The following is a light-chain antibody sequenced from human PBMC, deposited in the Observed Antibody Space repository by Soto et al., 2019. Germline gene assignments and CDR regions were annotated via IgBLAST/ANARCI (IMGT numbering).Light chain of an antibody. Sequence: SVLTQPPSASGSPGQSVTISCTGSSSDFGAYDSVSWYQQHPGKAPKLLIYEVAKRPSGVPDRFSGSKSGNTASLTVSGLQAEDEADYYCSSYAGSNKLVFGTGTKLTVL. CDR3: SSYAGSNKLV. CDR2: EVA. J-gene: IGLJ1*01. V-gene: IGLV2-8*01. CDR1: SSDFGAYDS.